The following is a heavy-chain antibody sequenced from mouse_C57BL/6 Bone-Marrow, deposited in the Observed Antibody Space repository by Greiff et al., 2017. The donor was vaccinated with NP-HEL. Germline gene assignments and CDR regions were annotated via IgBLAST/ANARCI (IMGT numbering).Heavy chain of an antibody. CDR1: GFTFSSYA. CDR2: ISRGGDYT. Sequence: EVKLVESGEGLVKPGGSLKLSCAASGFTFSSYAMSWVRQTPEQRLEWVAYISRGGDYTYYADTVKGRFTITRDNARNTLYLQMSSLKSEDTAMYYCTRDGYYGSSPWFAYWGQGTLVTVSA. D-gene: IGHD1-1*01. CDR3: TRDGYYGSSPWFAY. J-gene: IGHJ3*01. V-gene: IGHV5-9-1*02.